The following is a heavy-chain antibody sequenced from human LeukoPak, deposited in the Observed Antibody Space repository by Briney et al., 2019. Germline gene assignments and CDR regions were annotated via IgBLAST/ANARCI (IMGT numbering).Heavy chain of an antibody. CDR1: GFTFSSYE. D-gene: IGHD7-27*01. J-gene: IGHJ3*02. CDR3: ARVFRVTGAFDI. V-gene: IGHV3-48*03. Sequence: GGSLRLSCAASGFTFSSYEMNWVRQAPGKGLEWVSYISSSGSTIYYADSVKGRFTISRDNAKNSLYLQMNSLRAEDTAVYYCARVFRVTGAFDIWGQGTMVTVSS. CDR2: ISSSGSTI.